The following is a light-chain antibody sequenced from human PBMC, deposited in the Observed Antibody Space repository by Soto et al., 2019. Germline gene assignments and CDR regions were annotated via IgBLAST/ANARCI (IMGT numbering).Light chain of an antibody. CDR3: QQHNNWPPCT. CDR2: GAS. J-gene: IGKJ1*01. V-gene: IGKV3-15*01. Sequence: EIVMTQSPATLSVSPGEIDTLSCRASKSVSSNLAWYQQKRGQAPRLLMNGASTRSTGIPDRFSGSGSGTEFTLTISSLQSEDFAFYYCQQHNNWPPCTFGQGTKVEIK. CDR1: KSVSSN.